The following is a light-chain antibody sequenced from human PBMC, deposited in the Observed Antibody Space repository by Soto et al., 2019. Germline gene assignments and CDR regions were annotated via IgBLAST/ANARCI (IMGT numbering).Light chain of an antibody. V-gene: IGKV3-11*01. CDR2: DAS. Sequence: EIVLTQSPATLSLSPGERATLSCRASQSVSIYLAWYQQKPGQAPRLLLYDASKRATGIPARFSGSGSGTDFSLTISSLESEDFAVYYCQHRSNWPLTFGGGTKVEIK. CDR1: QSVSIY. CDR3: QHRSNWPLT. J-gene: IGKJ4*01.